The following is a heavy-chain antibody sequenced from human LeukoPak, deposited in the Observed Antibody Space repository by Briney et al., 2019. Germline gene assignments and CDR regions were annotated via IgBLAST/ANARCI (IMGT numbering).Heavy chain of an antibody. V-gene: IGHV5-51*01. CDR1: GYRFNAYW. Sequence: GESLKISFKGSGYRFNAYWIAWVRQMPGKGLEWMGIIYSDDSDTTYRPSFHRHVTISANKSVRTAYLQWSSLKASDTAMYYCARPNITSYYDSRGYDAFDVWGQGTMVTVSS. J-gene: IGHJ3*01. CDR3: ARPNITSYYDSRGYDAFDV. CDR2: IYSDDSDT. D-gene: IGHD3-22*01.